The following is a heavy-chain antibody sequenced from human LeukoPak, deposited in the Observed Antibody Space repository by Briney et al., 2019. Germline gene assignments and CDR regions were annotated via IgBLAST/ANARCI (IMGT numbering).Heavy chain of an antibody. V-gene: IGHV3-7*01. CDR3: ATYKNWVAGDV. J-gene: IGHJ6*02. CDR2: IKEDESQE. Sequence: PGGSLRLSCAASGFAFSSYGMSWVRQAPGKGPEWVANIKEDESQEHYADSVKGRFTVSRDNAKNSLFLQMNSLRVEDTAVYYCATYKNWVAGDVWGQGTTVSVSS. CDR1: GFAFSSYG. D-gene: IGHD7-27*01.